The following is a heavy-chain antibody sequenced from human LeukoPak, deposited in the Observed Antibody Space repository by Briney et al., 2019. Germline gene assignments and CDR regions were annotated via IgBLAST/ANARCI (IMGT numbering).Heavy chain of an antibody. V-gene: IGHV1-46*01. D-gene: IGHD1-14*01. Sequence: ASVKVSCKASGYTFTRYKMHWVRQAPGQGLEWMGIINPSGDSTSYAQKFQGRVTMTRDMSTSTVYMELSSLSSEDTAVYYCARAKVKAAKPYYYYMDVWGKGTTVTISS. CDR1: GYTFTRYK. CDR3: ARAKVKAAKPYYYYMDV. J-gene: IGHJ6*03. CDR2: INPSGDST.